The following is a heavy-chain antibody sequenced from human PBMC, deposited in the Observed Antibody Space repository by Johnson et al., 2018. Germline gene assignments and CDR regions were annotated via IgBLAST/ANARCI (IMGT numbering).Heavy chain of an antibody. Sequence: QVQLQESGPGLVKPSETLSLSCTVSGGSISSSSYFWGWIRQPPGKGLEWIGTIYYSGSTYYNTSLKSRVTISVDTSKNQFSLNLSSVTAADTAVYYCASVTTSKHAFDIWGQGTMVTVSS. J-gene: IGHJ3*02. CDR3: ASVTTSKHAFDI. D-gene: IGHD1-14*01. V-gene: IGHV4-39*07. CDR2: IYYSGST. CDR1: GGSISSSSYF.